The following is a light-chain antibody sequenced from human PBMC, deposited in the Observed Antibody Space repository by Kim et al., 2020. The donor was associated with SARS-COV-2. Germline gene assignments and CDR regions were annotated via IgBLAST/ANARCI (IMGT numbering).Light chain of an antibody. CDR1: RSNIGSNY. CDR2: RNN. CDR3: AAWDDSLSGYV. V-gene: IGLV1-47*01. J-gene: IGLJ1*01. Sequence: QSVLTQPPSASGTPGQRVTISCSGGRSNIGSNYVYWYQHLPGTAPKLLIYRNNQRPSGVPDRFSGSKSATSASLAISGLRSEDEADYYCAAWDDSLSGYVFGSGTKVTVL.